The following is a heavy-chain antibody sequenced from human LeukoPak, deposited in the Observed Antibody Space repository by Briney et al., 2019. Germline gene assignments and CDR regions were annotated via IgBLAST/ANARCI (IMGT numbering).Heavy chain of an antibody. J-gene: IGHJ4*02. CDR3: ARTPPKGDIDY. D-gene: IGHD2-21*02. V-gene: IGHV1-8*01. Sequence: ASVKVSCKASGYTFTNYDINWVRQATVQGLEWLGWMSASSGNTGYAQKFQGRVSMTRATSITTAYLELSSLTFEDTAAYYCARTPPKGDIDYWGQGTLVTVSS. CDR2: MSASSGNT. CDR1: GYTFTNYD.